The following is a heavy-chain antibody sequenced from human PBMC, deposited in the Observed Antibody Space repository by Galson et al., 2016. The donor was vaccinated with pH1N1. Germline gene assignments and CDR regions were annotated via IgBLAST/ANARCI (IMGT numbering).Heavy chain of an antibody. V-gene: IGHV3-7*03. CDR1: GFTFTNYW. CDR3: ARSVGSGSAY. Sequence: SGFTFTNYWMHWVRQAPGKGLEWVANIKQDGSEKYYVDSVKGRFTISSDNAKNSLYLQMNSLRAEDTAVYYCARSVGSGSAYWGQGTLVTVSS. J-gene: IGHJ4*02. CDR2: IKQDGSEK. D-gene: IGHD3-10*01.